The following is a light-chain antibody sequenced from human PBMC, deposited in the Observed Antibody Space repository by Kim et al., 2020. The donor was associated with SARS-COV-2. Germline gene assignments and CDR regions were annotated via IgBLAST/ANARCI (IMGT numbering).Light chain of an antibody. CDR1: QNVNSY. J-gene: IGKJ4*01. CDR2: AAS. Sequence: DTQLTQSPSSLSASVGDRVTITCRASQNVNSYLNWYQQKAGAAPKLLIYAASSLQSGVPSRFSGSGSGTAFTLTISSLQAEDSATYYCQQSDNTPRTFGGGTKVDIK. CDR3: QQSDNTPRT. V-gene: IGKV1-39*01.